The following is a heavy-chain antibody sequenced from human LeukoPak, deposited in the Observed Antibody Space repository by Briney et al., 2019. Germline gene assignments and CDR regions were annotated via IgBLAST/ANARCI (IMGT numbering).Heavy chain of an antibody. CDR2: INHSGST. V-gene: IGHV4-34*01. CDR3: ARGLIVGARAYFDY. J-gene: IGHJ4*02. D-gene: IGHD1-26*01. CDR1: GGSFSGYY. Sequence: SETLSLTCAVYGGSFSGYYWSWIRQPPGKGLEWIGEINHSGSTNYNPSLKSRVTISVDTSKNQFSLKPSSVTAADTAVYYCARGLIVGARAYFDYWGQGTLVTVSS.